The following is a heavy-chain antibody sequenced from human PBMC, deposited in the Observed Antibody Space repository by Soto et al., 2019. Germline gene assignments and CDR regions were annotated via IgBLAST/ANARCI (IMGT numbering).Heavy chain of an antibody. J-gene: IGHJ4*02. V-gene: IGHV3-30-3*01. CDR3: ARETVVTARTPVWDY. CDR2: ISYDGSNK. CDR1: GFTFSSYA. D-gene: IGHD2-21*02. Sequence: QVQLVESGGGVVQPGRSLRLSCAASGFTFSSYAMHWVRQAPGKGLEWVAVISYDGSNKYYADSVKGRFTISRDNSKHTLYLQMNSLRAEDTAVYYCARETVVTARTPVWDYWGQGTLVTVSS.